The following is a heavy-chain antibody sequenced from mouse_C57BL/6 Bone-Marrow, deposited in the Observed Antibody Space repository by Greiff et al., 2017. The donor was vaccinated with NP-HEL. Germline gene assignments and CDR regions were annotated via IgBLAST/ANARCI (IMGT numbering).Heavy chain of an antibody. J-gene: IGHJ3*01. Sequence: VQLQQPGAELVKPGASVKMSCKASGYTFTSYWITWVKQRPGQGLAWIGDIYPGSGSTNYNEKFKSKATLTVDTSSSTAYMQLSSLTSEDSAVYYCARGGIYCYGSSYAGWFAYWGQGTLVTVSA. CDR3: ARGGIYCYGSSYAGWFAY. D-gene: IGHD1-1*01. V-gene: IGHV1-55*01. CDR2: IYPGSGST. CDR1: GYTFTSYW.